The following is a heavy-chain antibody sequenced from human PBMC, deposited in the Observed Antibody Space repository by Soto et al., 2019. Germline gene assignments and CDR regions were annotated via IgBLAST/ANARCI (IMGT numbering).Heavy chain of an antibody. J-gene: IGHJ2*01. D-gene: IGHD2-8*01. CDR3: DRELIPLTNDWSFDL. V-gene: IGHV4-30-4*01. Sequence: QLQLRESGPGLVKSSETLSLTCTVSGGSLSGGVGGHDYWSWFRRPPGKGKGWIGYIYDSGSTYYDPSLNSRVTRSVETSQNQFSLRLSAVTAEDTAVDYCDRELIPLTNDWSFDLSDPGTLVTVAS. CDR1: GGSLSGGVGGHDY. CDR2: IYDSGST.